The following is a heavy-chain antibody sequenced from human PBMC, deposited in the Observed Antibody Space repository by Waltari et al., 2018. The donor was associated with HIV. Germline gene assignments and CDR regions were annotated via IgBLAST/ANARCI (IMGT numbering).Heavy chain of an antibody. D-gene: IGHD3-22*01. V-gene: IGHV3-48*01. CDR3: AKGLTVIDL. CDR1: GFIFSTYG. J-gene: IGHJ5*02. CDR2: IDSSGLAI. Sequence: EVQLVESGGGLVQPGGSLRLSCGASGFIFSTYGMNWVRQAPGKGLEWVSYIDSSGLAIYYADSVKGRFTISRDNARNSLYLQINSLRADDTAVYYCAKGLTVIDLWGQGTLVTVSS.